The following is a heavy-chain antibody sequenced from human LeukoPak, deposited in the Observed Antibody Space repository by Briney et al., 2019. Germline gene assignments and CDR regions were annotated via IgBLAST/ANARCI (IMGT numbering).Heavy chain of an antibody. V-gene: IGHV3-73*01. J-gene: IGHJ4*02. Sequence: GGSLRLSCAASGFTFSGSAMHWVRQASGKGLEWVGRIRSKANSYATVYAASVKGRFTISGDDSKNTAYLQMDSLKTEDTAVYHCTSPFIVGGSYYHYWGQGTLVTVSS. CDR3: TSPFIVGGSYYHY. D-gene: IGHD1-26*01. CDR2: IRSKANSYAT. CDR1: GFTFSGSA.